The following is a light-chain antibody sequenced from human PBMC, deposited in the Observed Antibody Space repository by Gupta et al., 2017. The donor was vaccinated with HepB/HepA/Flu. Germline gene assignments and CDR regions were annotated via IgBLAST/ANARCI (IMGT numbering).Light chain of an antibody. CDR2: FAS. Sequence: EIVLTQSPDFQSVSPKETVTITCRASQRIGTSLHWYQQKPDQSPELLIKFASQSLSGAPSRFSGSGFGTDFTLTISRLEPEDAATYYCHQSSSPPLTFGGGTKVEIK. CDR3: HQSSSPPLT. J-gene: IGKJ4*01. CDR1: QRIGTS. V-gene: IGKV6-21*01.